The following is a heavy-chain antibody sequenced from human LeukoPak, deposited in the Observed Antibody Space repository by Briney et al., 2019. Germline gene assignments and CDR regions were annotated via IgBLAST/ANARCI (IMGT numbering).Heavy chain of an antibody. J-gene: IGHJ6*02. D-gene: IGHD6-13*01. Sequence: ASVKVSCKASGYTFTGYYMHWVRQAPGQGLEWMGWINPNSGGTNYAQKFQGRVTMTRDTPISTAYMELSRLRSDDTAVYYCAREQQLVPSNYMDVWGQGTTVTVSS. CDR3: AREQQLVPSNYMDV. CDR2: INPNSGGT. V-gene: IGHV1-2*02. CDR1: GYTFTGYY.